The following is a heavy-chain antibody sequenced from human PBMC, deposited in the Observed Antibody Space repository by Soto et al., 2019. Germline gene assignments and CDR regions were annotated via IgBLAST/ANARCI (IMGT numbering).Heavy chain of an antibody. D-gene: IGHD3-9*01. J-gene: IGHJ6*02. CDR2: MNPESGST. CDR3: ARSWATGYYSTRYSGIDV. Sequence: QEQLVQSGAEVKKPGAAVKISCKASGYTFNTYDLNWVRQAPGQGLEWMGWMNPESGSTGFAQSFQGRITLTGNTSINTVYMEVSSLTNEDTAVYFGARSWATGYYSTRYSGIDVWGPGTMVTVSS. V-gene: IGHV1-8*01. CDR1: GYTFNTYD.